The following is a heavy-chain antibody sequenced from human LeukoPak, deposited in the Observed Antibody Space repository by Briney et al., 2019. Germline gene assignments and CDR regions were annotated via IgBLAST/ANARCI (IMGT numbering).Heavy chain of an antibody. CDR3: ARGPLYDSTYYYYGMDV. Sequence: SETLSLTCAVYGGSFSGYYWSWIRQPPGKGLEWIGEINHSGSTNYNPSLKSRVTISVDTSKNQFSLKLSSVTAADTAVYYCARGPLYDSTYYYYGMDVWGQGTTVTVSS. CDR1: GGSFSGYY. J-gene: IGHJ6*02. V-gene: IGHV4-34*01. D-gene: IGHD3-16*01. CDR2: INHSGST.